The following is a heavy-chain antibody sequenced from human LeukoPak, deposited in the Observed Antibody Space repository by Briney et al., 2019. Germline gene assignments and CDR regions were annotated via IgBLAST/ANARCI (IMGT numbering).Heavy chain of an antibody. Sequence: GGSLRLSCAASGFTFSNYAMSWVRQAPGKGLEWVSTITVSGGSTYYADSVKGRFTISRDNPQNTLHLQMNSLRAEDTAVYYCAKGTITLRVSVGFDYWGQGTLVTVSS. CDR3: AKGTITLRVSVGFDY. J-gene: IGHJ4*02. V-gene: IGHV3-23*01. D-gene: IGHD3-22*01. CDR2: ITVSGGST. CDR1: GFTFSNYA.